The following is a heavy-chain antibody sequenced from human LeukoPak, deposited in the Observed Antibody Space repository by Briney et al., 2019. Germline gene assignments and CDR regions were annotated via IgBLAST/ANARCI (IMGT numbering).Heavy chain of an antibody. V-gene: IGHV1-69*05. CDR2: IIPIFGTA. CDR3: ARARSPNTYYFDY. D-gene: IGHD6-6*01. CDR1: GGTFSSYA. J-gene: IGHJ4*02. Sequence: SVKVSCKASGGTFSSYAISWVRQAPGQGLEWMGGIIPIFGTANYAQKFQGRVTITTDESTSTAYMEPSSLRSEDTAVYYCARARSPNTYYFDYWGQGTLVTVSS.